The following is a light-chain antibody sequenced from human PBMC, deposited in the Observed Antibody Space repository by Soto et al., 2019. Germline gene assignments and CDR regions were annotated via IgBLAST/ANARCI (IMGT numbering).Light chain of an antibody. Sequence: DIQMIQSPPTLSASVGDRVTITCRASQSISGWLAWYQQKPGKAPNLLIYQASTLESGVPSRFSGSGSGTEFTLTISSLQPDDFATYHCQQHNTYSRTFGQGTKV. CDR2: QAS. J-gene: IGKJ1*01. CDR1: QSISGW. V-gene: IGKV1-5*03. CDR3: QQHNTYSRT.